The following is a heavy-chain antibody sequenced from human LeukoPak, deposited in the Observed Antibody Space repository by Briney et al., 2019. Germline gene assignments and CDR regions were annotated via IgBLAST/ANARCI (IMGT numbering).Heavy chain of an antibody. CDR3: ARDPPEDEGNSLDA. CDR2: INYNALT. V-gene: IGHV4-59*01. Sequence: PSESLSLTCTVSGGSFNDYYLNWIRQAPGKGLEWIGFINYNALTGYSPSLQSRVSMLVVTSKNQYSPDLPHVNAVNTDLYYCARDPPEDEGNSLDAWGQGSLVTVSS. CDR1: GGSFNDYY. J-gene: IGHJ5*02. D-gene: IGHD4-23*01.